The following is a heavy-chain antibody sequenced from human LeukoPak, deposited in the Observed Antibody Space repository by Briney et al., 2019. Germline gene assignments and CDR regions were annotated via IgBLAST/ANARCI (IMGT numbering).Heavy chain of an antibody. CDR3: ARVDILTGYHLDY. V-gene: IGHV4-59*01. CDR1: GGSISSYY. Sequence: SETLSLTCTVSGGSISSYYWSWIRQPPGKGLEWIGYIYYSGITNYNPSLKSRVTISVDTSKNQFSLKLSSVTAADTAVYYCARVDILTGYHLDYWGQGTLVTVSS. J-gene: IGHJ4*02. D-gene: IGHD3-9*01. CDR2: IYYSGIT.